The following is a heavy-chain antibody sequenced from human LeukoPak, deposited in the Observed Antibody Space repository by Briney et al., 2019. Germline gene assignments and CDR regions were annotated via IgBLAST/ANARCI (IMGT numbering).Heavy chain of an antibody. V-gene: IGHV4-34*01. Sequence: SETLSLTCAVYGGSFSGYYWSWIRQPPGKGLEWIGEINHSGSTNYNPSLRSRVTISVDTSKNQFSLKLSSVTAADTAVYYCARAGIVVVPAARGRDYYYYGMDVWGKGTTVTVSS. CDR2: INHSGST. D-gene: IGHD2-2*01. CDR3: ARAGIVVVPAARGRDYYYYGMDV. J-gene: IGHJ6*04. CDR1: GGSFSGYY.